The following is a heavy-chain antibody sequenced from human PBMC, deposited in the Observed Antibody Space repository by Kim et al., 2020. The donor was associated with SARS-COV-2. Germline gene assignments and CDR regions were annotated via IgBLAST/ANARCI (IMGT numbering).Heavy chain of an antibody. CDR3: ARVSSGYPFYYYYYGMDV. Sequence: ASVKVSCKASGYTFTSYYMHWVRQAPGQGLEWMGIINPSGGSTSYAQKFQGRVTMTRDTSTSTVYMELSSLRSEDTAVYYCARVSSGYPFYYYYYGMDVWGQGTTVTVSS. CDR1: GYTFTSYY. V-gene: IGHV1-46*01. CDR2: INPSGGST. J-gene: IGHJ6*02. D-gene: IGHD3-22*01.